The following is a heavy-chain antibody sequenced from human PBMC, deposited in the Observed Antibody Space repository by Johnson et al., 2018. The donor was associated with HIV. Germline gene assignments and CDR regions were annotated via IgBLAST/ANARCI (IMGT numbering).Heavy chain of an antibody. V-gene: IGHV3-30*04. Sequence: QMLLVESGGGVVQPGRSLRLSCAASGFTFSSYAMHWVRQAPGKGLAWVAVISYDGSNKYYADSVTGRFPISRDNSKNTLYLQMNSLRAEDTAVYYCAKDRGYGGNLDAFDIWGQGTMVTVSS. CDR2: ISYDGSNK. CDR3: AKDRGYGGNLDAFDI. CDR1: GFTFSSYA. D-gene: IGHD4-23*01. J-gene: IGHJ3*02.